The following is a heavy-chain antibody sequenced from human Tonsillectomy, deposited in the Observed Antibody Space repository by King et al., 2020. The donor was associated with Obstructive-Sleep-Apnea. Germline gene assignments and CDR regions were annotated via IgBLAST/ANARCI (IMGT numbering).Heavy chain of an antibody. D-gene: IGHD6-19*01. V-gene: IGHV3-30-3*01. J-gene: IGHJ4*02. CDR2: FSYDGILY. CDR3: ANTGDKPGIEVGDY. Sequence: QLVQSGGGVVQPGRSLRLSCAASGFTFSNYSMHWVRQAPGKGLVWVAVFSYDGILYFYAGSVKGRFTISRNNSQDTLYLQMNSLRGEDTAVYYCANTGDKPGIEVGDYWGQGIQVTVSS. CDR1: GFTFSNYS.